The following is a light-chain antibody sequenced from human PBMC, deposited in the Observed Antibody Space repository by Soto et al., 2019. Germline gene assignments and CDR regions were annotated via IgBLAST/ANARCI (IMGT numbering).Light chain of an antibody. CDR3: CSYAGGTSVI. J-gene: IGLJ2*01. CDR2: EDI. Sequence: QSALTQPAPVSGSLGQSITISCTGTSSDVGRYSLVSWYQQHPGKAPKLMIFEDIERPSGVSNRFSGSKSGNTASLTISGLQTEDEADYYCCSYAGGTSVIFGGGTKLTVL. V-gene: IGLV2-23*01. CDR1: SSDVGRYSL.